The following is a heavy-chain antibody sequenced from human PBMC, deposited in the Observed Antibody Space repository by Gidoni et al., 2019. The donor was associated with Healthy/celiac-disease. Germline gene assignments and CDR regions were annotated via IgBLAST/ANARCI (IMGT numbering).Heavy chain of an antibody. J-gene: IGHJ5*02. CDR3: AREWRLIVVVPAAKNWFDP. D-gene: IGHD2-2*01. V-gene: IGHV4-34*01. Sequence: QVQLQQRGAGLLKPSETLSLTSAVYGGSFSGYYWSWIRQPPGKGLEWIGEINHSGSTNYNPSLKSRVTISVDTSKNQFSLKLSSVTAADTAVYYCAREWRLIVVVPAAKNWFDPWGQGTLVTVSS. CDR2: INHSGST. CDR1: GGSFSGYY.